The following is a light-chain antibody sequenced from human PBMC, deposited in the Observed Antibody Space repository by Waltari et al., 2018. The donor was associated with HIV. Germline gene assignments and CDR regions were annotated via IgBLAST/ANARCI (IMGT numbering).Light chain of an antibody. V-gene: IGKV3-11*02. CDR1: HSVSNF. Sequence: EIVLTQSPATLSLSPGEKATLSCRASHSVSNFLAWYQQKPGQAPRLLIYDASNRATDIPARFTGSGSGRDFTLTISNLEPEDFADYYCQHRSSWPLTFGGGTKVEIK. CDR3: QHRSSWPLT. CDR2: DAS. J-gene: IGKJ4*01.